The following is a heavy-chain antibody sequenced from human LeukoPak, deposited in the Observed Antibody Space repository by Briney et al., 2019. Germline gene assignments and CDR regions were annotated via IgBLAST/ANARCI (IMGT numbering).Heavy chain of an antibody. CDR2: IYTSGST. Sequence: PSETLSLTCTVSGGSISSYYWSWVRQPAGKGLEWIGRIYTSGSTNYNPSLKSRVTMSVDTSKNQFSLKLSSVTAADTAVYFCARGPYSYDSSGAFDIWGQGTMVTVSS. CDR1: GGSISSYY. D-gene: IGHD3-22*01. CDR3: ARGPYSYDSSGAFDI. V-gene: IGHV4-4*07. J-gene: IGHJ3*02.